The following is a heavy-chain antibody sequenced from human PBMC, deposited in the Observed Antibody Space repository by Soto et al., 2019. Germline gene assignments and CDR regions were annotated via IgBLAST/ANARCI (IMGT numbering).Heavy chain of an antibody. CDR1: GFTFSSYS. Sequence: ESGGGLVKPGGSLRLSCAASGFTFSSYSMNWVRQAPGKGLEWVSSISSSSSYIYYADSVKGRFTISRDNAKNSLYLQMNSLRAEDTAVYYCARDGVFDFWSGYSPSYWGQGTLVTVSS. CDR3: ARDGVFDFWSGYSPSY. V-gene: IGHV3-21*01. CDR2: ISSSSSYI. D-gene: IGHD3-3*01. J-gene: IGHJ4*02.